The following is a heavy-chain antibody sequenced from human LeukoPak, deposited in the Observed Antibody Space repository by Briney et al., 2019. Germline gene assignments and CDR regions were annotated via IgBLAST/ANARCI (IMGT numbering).Heavy chain of an antibody. CDR2: IYYSGST. CDR3: ARWNSDYGMDV. V-gene: IGHV4-59*01. J-gene: IGHJ6*02. D-gene: IGHD1-7*01. CDR1: GGSIGSYY. Sequence: PSETLSLTCTVSGGSIGSYYWSWIRQPPGKGLEWIGYIYYSGSTNYDPSLKSRVTISVDTSKNQFSLKLSSVTAADTAVYYCARWNSDYGMDVWGQGTTVTVSS.